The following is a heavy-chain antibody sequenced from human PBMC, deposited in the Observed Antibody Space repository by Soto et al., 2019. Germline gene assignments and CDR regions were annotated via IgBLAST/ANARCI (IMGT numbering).Heavy chain of an antibody. CDR1: GGSISSYY. V-gene: IGHV3-7*04. CDR2: IKPDGSEK. Sequence: ETLSLTCTVSGGSISSYYWSWIRQPPGNGLEWVANIKPDGSEKWYVDSVKGRFTVSRDNAKNSLSLQMNNVWADDTAIYYCARCTAGPTGCLDLWGQGTPVPVS. J-gene: IGHJ1*01. D-gene: IGHD1-1*01. CDR3: ARCTAGPTGCLDL.